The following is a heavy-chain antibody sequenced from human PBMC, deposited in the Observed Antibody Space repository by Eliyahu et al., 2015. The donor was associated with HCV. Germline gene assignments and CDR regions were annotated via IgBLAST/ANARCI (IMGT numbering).Heavy chain of an antibody. J-gene: IGHJ5*02. CDR2: XSGSGGST. Sequence: EVQLVESGGTMIQPGGSLRLSCAASGFTXXSYTMAWFRQAPGKGLEWVSGXSGSGGSTYYADSVMGRFTISRDNSKNTLYLQMNSLRVEDTALYYCSTPYGSGSFSRGGFDPWGQGTLVAVSS. CDR3: STPYGSGSFSRGGFDP. V-gene: IGHV3-23*04. D-gene: IGHD3-10*01. CDR1: GFTXXSYT.